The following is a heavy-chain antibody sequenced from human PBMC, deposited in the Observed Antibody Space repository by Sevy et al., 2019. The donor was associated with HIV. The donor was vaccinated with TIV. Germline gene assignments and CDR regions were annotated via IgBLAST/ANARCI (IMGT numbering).Heavy chain of an antibody. CDR2: ISPNGGST. CDR3: AKESLDGYY. V-gene: IGHV3-23*01. Sequence: GGSLRLSCAASGLSFNTYVMSWVRQAPGKGLQWVSTISPNGGSTYYADSVKGRFTISRDNSRNTVFLQVNSLRAEDTAVYYWAKESLDGYYWGQGTLFTVSS. J-gene: IGHJ4*02. D-gene: IGHD2-21*01. CDR1: GLSFNTYV.